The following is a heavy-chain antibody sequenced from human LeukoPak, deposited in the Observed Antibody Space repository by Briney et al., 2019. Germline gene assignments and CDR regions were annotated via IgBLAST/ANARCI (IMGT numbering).Heavy chain of an antibody. D-gene: IGHD2-15*01. Sequence: PSETLSLTCTVSGGSLSSGGYYWSWIRQHPGKGLEWIGYIYYSGSTYYNPSLKSRVTISVDTSKNQFSLKLSSVTAADTAVYYCARSGEYCSGGSCYGGVPFDYWGQGTLVTVSS. CDR1: GGSLSSGGYY. CDR2: IYYSGST. CDR3: ARSGEYCSGGSCYGGVPFDY. J-gene: IGHJ4*02. V-gene: IGHV4-31*03.